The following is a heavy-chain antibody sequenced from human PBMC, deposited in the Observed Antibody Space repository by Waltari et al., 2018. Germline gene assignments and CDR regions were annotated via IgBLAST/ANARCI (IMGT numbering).Heavy chain of an antibody. CDR3: TTLIAAAGHYFDY. CDR2: IKSKTDGGTT. D-gene: IGHD6-13*01. J-gene: IGHJ4*02. CDR1: GFTFSNAW. Sequence: EVQLVESGGGLVKPGGSLRLSCAASGFTFSNAWMNSVRQAPGKGLEWVGRIKSKTDGGTTDYAAPVKGRFTISRDDSKNTLYLQMNSLKTEDTAVYYCTTLIAAAGHYFDYWGQGTLVTVSS. V-gene: IGHV3-15*07.